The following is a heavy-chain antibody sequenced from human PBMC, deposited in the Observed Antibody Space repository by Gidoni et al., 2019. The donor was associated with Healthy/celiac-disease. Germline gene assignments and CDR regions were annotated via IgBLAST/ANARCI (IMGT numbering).Heavy chain of an antibody. J-gene: IGHJ4*02. V-gene: IGHV3-74*02. Sequence: LQWLGSGGGLFHLGGPVKLPCAPSGFPLITPWMHWVRQAPGKGLVWVSRINSDGSSTSYADSVKGRFTISRDNAKNTLYLQMNSLRAEDTAVYYCARASYDFWSGYYYYFDYWGQGTLVTVSS. CDR1: GFPLITPW. CDR2: INSDGSST. CDR3: ARASYDFWSGYYYYFDY. D-gene: IGHD3-3*01.